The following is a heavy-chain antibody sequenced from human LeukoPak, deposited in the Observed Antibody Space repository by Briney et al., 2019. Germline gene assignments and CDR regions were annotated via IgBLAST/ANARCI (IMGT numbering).Heavy chain of an antibody. V-gene: IGHV4-59*08. Sequence: KPSETLSLTCTVSGGSISSYYLSWIRQPPGRGLEWIGYIYYSGNTNYNPSLKSRVTISVDTSKNQFSLKLSSVTAADTAVYYCARRNYYGSGSYYPDNWFDPWGQGTLVTVSS. CDR2: IYYSGNT. CDR1: GGSISSYY. D-gene: IGHD3-10*01. CDR3: ARRNYYGSGSYYPDNWFDP. J-gene: IGHJ5*02.